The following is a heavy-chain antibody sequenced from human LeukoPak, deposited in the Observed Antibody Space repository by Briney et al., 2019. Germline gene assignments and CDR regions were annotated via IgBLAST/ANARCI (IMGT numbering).Heavy chain of an antibody. Sequence: SETLSLTCTVSGGSISSDYWSWIRQPPGKRQEWIGYVYNSGSTNYNPSLKSRVTISIDTSKNQFSLKLSSVTAADTAVYYCARGRRLFMIFGGSFDPWGQGTLVTVSS. CDR1: GGSISSDY. CDR3: ARGRRLFMIFGGSFDP. D-gene: IGHD3/OR15-3a*01. V-gene: IGHV4-59*01. CDR2: VYNSGST. J-gene: IGHJ5*02.